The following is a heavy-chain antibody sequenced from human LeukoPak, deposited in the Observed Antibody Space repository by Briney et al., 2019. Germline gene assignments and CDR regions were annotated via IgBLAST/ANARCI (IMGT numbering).Heavy chain of an antibody. D-gene: IGHD3-10*01. CDR1: GYTFTGYY. Sequence: ASVKVSCKASGYTFTGYYMHWVRQAPGQGLEWMGWINLNSGGTNYAQKFQGRVTMTRDTSISTAYMELSRLRSDDTAVYYCARKNYYGSGSYVNWGEGTLVTVSS. CDR2: INLNSGGT. CDR3: ARKNYYGSGSYVN. J-gene: IGHJ1*01. V-gene: IGHV1-2*02.